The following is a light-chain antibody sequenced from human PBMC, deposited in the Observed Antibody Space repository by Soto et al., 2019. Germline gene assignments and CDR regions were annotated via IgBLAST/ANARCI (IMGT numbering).Light chain of an antibody. J-gene: IGKJ2*03. CDR3: LQDHNLPPDS. V-gene: IGKV3D-7*01. CDR1: QVVSSTY. CDR2: GTS. Sequence: EIVLTQSPATLSLSPGDRATLSCRASQVVSSTYLSWYQQNPGQAPRLLIYGTSTRATGIPARFTGSGSGTDFTLTISSLQPEDFGVYYCLQDHNLPPDSFGQGTKLEIK.